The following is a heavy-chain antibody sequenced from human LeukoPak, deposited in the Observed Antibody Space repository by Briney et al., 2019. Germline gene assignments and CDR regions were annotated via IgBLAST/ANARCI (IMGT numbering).Heavy chain of an antibody. CDR3: AKAKLLWFGESQYYFDY. J-gene: IGHJ4*02. V-gene: IGHV3-23*01. Sequence: GGSLRLSCAASGFTFSSYAMSWVRQAPGKGLEWVSAISGSGGSTYYADSVKGRFTISRDKSKNTLYLQMNSLRAEDTAVYFCAKAKLLWFGESQYYFDYWGQGTLVTVSS. D-gene: IGHD3-10*01. CDR2: ISGSGGST. CDR1: GFTFSSYA.